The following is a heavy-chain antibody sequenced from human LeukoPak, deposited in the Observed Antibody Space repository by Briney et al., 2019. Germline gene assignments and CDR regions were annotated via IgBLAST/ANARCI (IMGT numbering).Heavy chain of an antibody. CDR1: GFTFSSYG. J-gene: IGHJ5*02. Sequence: GGSLRLSCAASGFTFSSYGMHWVRQAPGKGLEWVAVISYDGSNKYYADSVKGRFTISRDNSKNTLYLQMNSLRAEDTAVYYCAKAVYYDSSGYYHNWFDPWGQGTLVTVSS. V-gene: IGHV3-30*18. CDR2: ISYDGSNK. D-gene: IGHD3-22*01. CDR3: AKAVYYDSSGYYHNWFDP.